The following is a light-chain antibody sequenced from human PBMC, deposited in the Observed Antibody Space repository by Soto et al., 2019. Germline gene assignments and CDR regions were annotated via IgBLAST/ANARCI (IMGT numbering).Light chain of an antibody. CDR1: QSVSGSY. CDR2: GAS. Sequence: EIVLTQSPGTLSLSPGDRATLCFRASQSVSGSYLAWYQQKPGQAPRLLIYGASSRATGIPARFSGSGSGTDFTLTISSLEPEDFAVYYCQQRSNWPTFGQGTKVDIK. CDR3: QQRSNWPT. J-gene: IGKJ1*01. V-gene: IGKV3D-20*02.